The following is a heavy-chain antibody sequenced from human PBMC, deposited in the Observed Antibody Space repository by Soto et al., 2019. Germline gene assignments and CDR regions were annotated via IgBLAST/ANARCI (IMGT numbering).Heavy chain of an antibody. Sequence: PGGSLRLSCAASGFTFSSYSMNWVRQAPGKGLEWVSSISSSSSYIYYADSVKGRFTISRDNAKNSLYLQMNSLRAEDTAVYYCARDSPGDYLYYCYGMDVWGQGTTVTVSS. D-gene: IGHD4-17*01. CDR1: GFTFSSYS. J-gene: IGHJ6*02. V-gene: IGHV3-21*01. CDR3: ARDSPGDYLYYCYGMDV. CDR2: ISSSSSYI.